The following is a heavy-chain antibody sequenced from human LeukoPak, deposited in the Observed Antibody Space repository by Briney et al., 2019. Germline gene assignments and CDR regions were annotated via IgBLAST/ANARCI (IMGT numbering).Heavy chain of an antibody. J-gene: IGHJ4*02. V-gene: IGHV1-2*04. D-gene: IGHD3-22*01. CDR1: GYTFTSYY. CDR3: ARSYDSSGYPFDY. Sequence: ASVKVSCKASGYTFTSYYMHWVRQAPGQGLEWMGWINPNSGGTNYAQKFQGWVTMTRDTSISTAYMELRSLRSDDTAVYYCARSYDSSGYPFDYWGQGTLVTVSS. CDR2: INPNSGGT.